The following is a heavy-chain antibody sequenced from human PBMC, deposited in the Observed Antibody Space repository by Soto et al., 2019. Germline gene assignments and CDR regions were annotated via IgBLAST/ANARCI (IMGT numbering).Heavy chain of an antibody. CDR3: ARDRYCSGGSCYRHDAFDI. D-gene: IGHD2-15*01. Sequence: QVQLVESGGGVVQPGRSLRLSCAASGFTFSSYGMHWVRQAPGKGLEWVAGIWYDGSNKYYADSVKGRFTISRDNSKNTLYLQMNSLRAEDTAVYYCARDRYCSGGSCYRHDAFDIWGQGTMVTVSS. CDR2: IWYDGSNK. CDR1: GFTFSSYG. J-gene: IGHJ3*02. V-gene: IGHV3-33*01.